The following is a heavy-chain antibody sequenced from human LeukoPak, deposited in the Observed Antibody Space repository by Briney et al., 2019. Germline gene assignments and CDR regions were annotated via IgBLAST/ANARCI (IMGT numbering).Heavy chain of an antibody. J-gene: IGHJ4*02. CDR2: IYYSGST. CDR3: ARAVSAVAAHYFDY. Sequence: PSETLSLTCTVSGGSISSSSYYWGWIRQPPGQGLEWIGSIYYSGSTYYNPSLKSRVTISVDTSKNQFSLKLSSVTAADTAVYYCARAVSAVAAHYFDYWGQGTLVTVSS. CDR1: GGSISSSSYY. V-gene: IGHV4-39*01. D-gene: IGHD6-19*01.